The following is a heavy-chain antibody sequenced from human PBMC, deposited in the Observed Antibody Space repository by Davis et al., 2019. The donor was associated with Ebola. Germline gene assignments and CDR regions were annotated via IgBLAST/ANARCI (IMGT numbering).Heavy chain of an antibody. CDR3: TTPGGQDSGYDVFDI. Sequence: ASVKVSCKASGDNQYIHWVRQAPGLGLEWMGIFNPSGGHKTYAQKFQGRVTMTSDTSTTTVYMDLSSLRSEDTALYYCTTPGGQDSGYDVFDIWGQGTMVTVSS. J-gene: IGHJ3*02. CDR1: GDNQY. V-gene: IGHV1-46*03. D-gene: IGHD5-12*01. CDR2: FNPSGGHK.